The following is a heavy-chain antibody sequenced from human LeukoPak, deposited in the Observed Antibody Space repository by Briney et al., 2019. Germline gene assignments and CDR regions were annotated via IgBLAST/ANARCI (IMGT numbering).Heavy chain of an antibody. V-gene: IGHV4-34*01. CDR3: ARGGKRYYYGSGGTFDP. CDR1: GGSFSGYY. CDR2: INHSGST. Sequence: SETLSLTCAVYGGSFSGYYWSWIRQPPGKGLEWIGEINHSGSTNYNPSLKSRVTISVDTSKNQFSLKLSSVTAADTAAYYCARGGKRYYYGSGGTFDPWGQGTLVTVSS. J-gene: IGHJ5*02. D-gene: IGHD3-10*01.